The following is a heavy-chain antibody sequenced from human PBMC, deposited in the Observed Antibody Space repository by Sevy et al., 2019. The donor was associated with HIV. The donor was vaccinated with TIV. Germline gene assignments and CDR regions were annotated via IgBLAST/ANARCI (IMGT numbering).Heavy chain of an antibody. V-gene: IGHV3-30-3*01. Sequence: GGSLRLSCAASGFTFSSYAMHWVRQAPGKGLEWVAVISYDGSNKYYADSVKGRFTISRDNSKNTLYLQMNSLRAEDTALYYCARGRYYVFWSGYYGPRPNDAFDIWGQGTMVTVSS. CDR3: ARGRYYVFWSGYYGPRPNDAFDI. D-gene: IGHD3-3*01. CDR2: ISYDGSNK. J-gene: IGHJ3*02. CDR1: GFTFSSYA.